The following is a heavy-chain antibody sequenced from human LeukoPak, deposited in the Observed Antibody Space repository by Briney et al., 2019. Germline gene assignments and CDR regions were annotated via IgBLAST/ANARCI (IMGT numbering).Heavy chain of an antibody. J-gene: IGHJ4*02. CDR3: ARGDSADYLRLAY. D-gene: IGHD4-17*01. CDR1: GYTFTGYY. V-gene: IGHV1-2*02. Sequence: GASVKVSCKASGYTFTGYYMHWVRQAPGQGLEWMGWINPNSGGTNYAQKFQGRVTMTRDTSISTAYMELSRLRSDDTAVYYCARGDSADYLRLAYWGQGTLVTVSS. CDR2: INPNSGGT.